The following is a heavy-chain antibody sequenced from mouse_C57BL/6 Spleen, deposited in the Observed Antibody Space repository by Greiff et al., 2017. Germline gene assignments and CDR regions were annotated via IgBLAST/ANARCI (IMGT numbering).Heavy chain of an antibody. D-gene: IGHD2-10*02. V-gene: IGHV1-64*01. CDR1: GYTFTSYW. CDR2: IHPNSGST. CDR3: ARWRGYGNPFDY. J-gene: IGHJ2*01. Sequence: QVQLQQPGAELVKPGASVKLSCKASGYTFTSYWMHWVKQRPGQGLEWIGMIHPNSGSTNYNAKFKSKATLTVDKSSSTAYMQLSSLPSEDSAVYYCARWRGYGNPFDYWGQGTTLTVSS.